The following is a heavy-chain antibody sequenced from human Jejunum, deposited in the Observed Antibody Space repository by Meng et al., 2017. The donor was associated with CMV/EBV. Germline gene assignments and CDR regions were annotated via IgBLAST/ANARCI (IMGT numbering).Heavy chain of an antibody. Sequence: SCQTSGHPFTASFVHWVRQAPGQGLEYMVRIIPNTDDTHSAQKFPGRVTLTRDTSISTLYLELSSLTCDDTAVYYCARDGSYYDFDYWGQGTLVTVSS. CDR1: GHPFTASF. V-gene: IGHV1-2*06. D-gene: IGHD3-22*01. CDR3: ARDGSYYDFDY. J-gene: IGHJ4*02. CDR2: IIPNTDDT.